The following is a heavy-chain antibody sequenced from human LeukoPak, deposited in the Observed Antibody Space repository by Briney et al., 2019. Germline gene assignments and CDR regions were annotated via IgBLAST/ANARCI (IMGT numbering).Heavy chain of an antibody. CDR1: GFTFSSYW. Sequence: GGSLRLSCAASGFTFSSYWMSWVRQAPGKGLEWVSYISSSGSTIYYADSVKGRFTISRDNAKNSLYLQMNSLRAKDTAVYYCASPGEGYCSGGSCYFYWGQGTLVTVSS. J-gene: IGHJ4*02. CDR3: ASPGEGYCSGGSCYFY. CDR2: ISSSGSTI. V-gene: IGHV3-48*04. D-gene: IGHD2-15*01.